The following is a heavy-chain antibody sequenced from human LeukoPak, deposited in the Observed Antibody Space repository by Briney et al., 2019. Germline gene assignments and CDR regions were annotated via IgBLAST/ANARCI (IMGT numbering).Heavy chain of an antibody. D-gene: IGHD6-6*01. CDR3: ASPMDSSHFDY. Sequence: SETLSLTCTVSGGSISSSTYYWGWIRQPPGKGLEWIGSIYHSGSTYYNPSLKSRVTISVDTSKNQFSLKLSSVTAADTAVYYCASPMDSSHFDYWGQGTLVTVSS. CDR1: GGSISSSTYY. V-gene: IGHV4-39*07. J-gene: IGHJ4*02. CDR2: IYHSGST.